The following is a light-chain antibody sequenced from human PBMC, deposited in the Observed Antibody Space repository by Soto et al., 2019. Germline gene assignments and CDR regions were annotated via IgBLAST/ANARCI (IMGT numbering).Light chain of an antibody. Sequence: QSALTQPPSASGSPGQSVTISCTGTSSDVGGYNYVSWYQQHPGKAPKLMIYEVSKRPSGVPDRFSGSKSGNTASLTVSGLQAEDEADYYCSTYAGSQEVVGPVTKVHV. CDR3: STYAGSQEV. CDR2: EVS. J-gene: IGLJ1*01. CDR1: SSDVGGYNY. V-gene: IGLV2-8*01.